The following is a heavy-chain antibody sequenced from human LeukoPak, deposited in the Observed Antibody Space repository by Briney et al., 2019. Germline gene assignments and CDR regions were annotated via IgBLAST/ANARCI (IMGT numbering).Heavy chain of an antibody. D-gene: IGHD1-26*01. J-gene: IGHJ4*02. CDR2: IWYDGSNK. Sequence: GGSLRLSCTASGLKFRNYGMHWVRQAPGKGLEWVAAIWYDGSNKYYADSVKGRFTISRDNSKNTLYLQMNSLRDEDTAVYYCATDRGSYSDYWGQGTPVTVSS. CDR1: GLKFRNYG. V-gene: IGHV3-33*01. CDR3: ATDRGSYSDY.